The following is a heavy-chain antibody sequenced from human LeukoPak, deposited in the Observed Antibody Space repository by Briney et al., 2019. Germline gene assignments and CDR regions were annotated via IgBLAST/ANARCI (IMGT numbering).Heavy chain of an antibody. Sequence: AETLSLTCAVYGWSFSGYYRSWIRQPPGKGLEWIGEINHSESTNYNPSLKSRVTISVDTSKNQFSLKLSSVTAADTAVYYCARGRMVTKNWFDPWGQGTLVTVSS. CDR1: GWSFSGYY. D-gene: IGHD5-18*01. CDR3: ARGRMVTKNWFDP. J-gene: IGHJ5*02. CDR2: INHSEST. V-gene: IGHV4-34*01.